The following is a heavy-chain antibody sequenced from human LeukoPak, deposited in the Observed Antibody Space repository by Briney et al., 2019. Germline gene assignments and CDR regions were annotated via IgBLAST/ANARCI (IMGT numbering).Heavy chain of an antibody. CDR1: GFTVSSKY. CDR3: STDGLMVRGVMHND. CDR2: MHSGGST. J-gene: IGHJ4*02. V-gene: IGHV3-53*01. Sequence: GGSLRLSCAASGFTVSSKYMSWVRQAPGKGLEWVSVMHSGGSTYYADSVEGRFTISRDNSKNTVYLQMNSLKTEDTGVYYCSTDGLMVRGVMHNDWGQGTLVTVSS. D-gene: IGHD3-10*01.